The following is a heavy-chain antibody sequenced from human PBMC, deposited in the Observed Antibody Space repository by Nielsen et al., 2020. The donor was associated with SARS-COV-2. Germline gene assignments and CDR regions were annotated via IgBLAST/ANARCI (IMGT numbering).Heavy chain of an antibody. CDR1: GYTFTSYG. J-gene: IGHJ4*02. Sequence: ASVKVSCKASGYTFTSYGISWVRQAPGQGLEWMGWINAGNGNTKYSQKFQGRVTITRDTSASTAYMELSSLRSEDTAVYYCARVVDDGQFYFDYWGQGTLVTVSS. CDR3: ARVVDDGQFYFDY. V-gene: IGHV1-3*01. D-gene: IGHD2-21*01. CDR2: INAGNGNT.